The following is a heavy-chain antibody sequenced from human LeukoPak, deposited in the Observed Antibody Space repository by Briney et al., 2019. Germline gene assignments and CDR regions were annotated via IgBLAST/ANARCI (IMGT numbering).Heavy chain of an antibody. CDR3: ARQTGYSSSWYEDY. Sequence: ASVKVSCKASGYTFTGYYMHWVRQAPGQGLEWMGWINPNSGGTNYAQKFQGRVTMTRDTSISTAYMELSRLRSDDTAVYYCARQTGYSSSWYEDYWGQGTLVTASS. J-gene: IGHJ4*02. D-gene: IGHD6-13*01. CDR2: INPNSGGT. V-gene: IGHV1-2*02. CDR1: GYTFTGYY.